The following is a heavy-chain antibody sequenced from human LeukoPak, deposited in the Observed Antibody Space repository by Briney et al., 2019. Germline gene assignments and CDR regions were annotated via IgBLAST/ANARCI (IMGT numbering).Heavy chain of an antibody. Sequence: PSETLSPTCTVSGGSISSSSYYWGWIRQPPGKGLEWIGSIYYSGSTNYNPSLKSRVTISVDTSKNQFSLKLSSVTAADTAVYYCARDRALDAFDIWGQGTMVTVSS. D-gene: IGHD1-26*01. J-gene: IGHJ3*02. V-gene: IGHV4-39*07. CDR1: GGSISSSSYY. CDR3: ARDRALDAFDI. CDR2: IYYSGST.